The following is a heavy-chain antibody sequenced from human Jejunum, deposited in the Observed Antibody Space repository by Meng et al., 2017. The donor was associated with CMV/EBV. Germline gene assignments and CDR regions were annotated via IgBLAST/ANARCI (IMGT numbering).Heavy chain of an antibody. Sequence: SGVVVNSCARHWVSQAPGEGLEWVAFIRSDGSNQYYVNSVKGRFTISRDLSTNTLYLQMSRLRAEDTAVYYCAKASSPPKFHIDHWGQGTRVTVSS. CDR1: GVVVNSCA. J-gene: IGHJ4*02. CDR3: AKASSPPKFHIDH. CDR2: IRSDGSNQ. D-gene: IGHD2-2*01. V-gene: IGHV3-30*02.